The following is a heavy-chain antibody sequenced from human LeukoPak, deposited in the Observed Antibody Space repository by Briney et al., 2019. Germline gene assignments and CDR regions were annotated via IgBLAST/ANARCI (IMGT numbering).Heavy chain of an antibody. D-gene: IGHD1-26*01. Sequence: PGGSLRLSCVVSGFTITNNWMYWVRHAPGMGLVWVSRIKSDETTAAYADSVKGRFTISRDNAKNTLYLQMNSLRVEDTAVYYCATVFKGSSLQDYWGRGTLVTVSS. J-gene: IGHJ4*02. CDR2: IKSDETTA. CDR3: ATVFKGSSLQDY. CDR1: GFTITNNW. V-gene: IGHV3-74*03.